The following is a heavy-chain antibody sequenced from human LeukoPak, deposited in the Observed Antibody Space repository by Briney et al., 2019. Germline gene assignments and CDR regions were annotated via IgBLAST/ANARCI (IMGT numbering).Heavy chain of an antibody. CDR2: INQDDSQK. CDR1: GFTFSNNW. V-gene: IGHV3-7*01. Sequence: GGSLRLSCAASGFTFSNNWMTWVRQAPGKGLEWVANINQDDSQKYYVDSVKGRFTISRDNAKNSLYLNMNSLRAEDTAVYYCARDPHTALDYWGQGTLVTVSS. D-gene: IGHD5-18*01. CDR3: ARDPHTALDY. J-gene: IGHJ4*02.